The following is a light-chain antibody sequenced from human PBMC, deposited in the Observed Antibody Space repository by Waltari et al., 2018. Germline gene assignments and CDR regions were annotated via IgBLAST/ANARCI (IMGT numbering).Light chain of an antibody. CDR2: DVI. V-gene: IGLV2-11*01. J-gene: IGLJ2*01. CDR3: CSYTGNYLRV. CDR1: SSDVGYYNS. Sequence: QSALTQPRSVSGSPGQSVTISCTGTSSDVGYYNSVSWYQQHPGKAPKVMIYDVIERPSGVPGRVSGSKSGNTASLTISGLRAEGEADYYCCSYTGNYLRVYGGETKLTV.